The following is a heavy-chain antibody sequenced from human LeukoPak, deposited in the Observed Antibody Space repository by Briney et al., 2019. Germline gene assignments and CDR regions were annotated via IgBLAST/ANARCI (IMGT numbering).Heavy chain of an antibody. CDR3: VKDGDSAGWYYYFDY. V-gene: IGHV3-64D*06. J-gene: IGHJ4*02. Sequence: GESLRLSCPASGFTFSSYAMHWVRQAPGKGLEYVSGIRSIGGSTNYADSVKGRFTISRDNSKNTVYLQMSSLRAEDTAVYYCVKDGDSAGWYYYFDYWGQGTLVTVSS. D-gene: IGHD6-19*01. CDR1: GFTFSSYA. CDR2: IRSIGGST.